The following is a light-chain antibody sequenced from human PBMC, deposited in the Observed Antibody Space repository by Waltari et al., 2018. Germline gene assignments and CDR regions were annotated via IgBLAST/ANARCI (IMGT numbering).Light chain of an antibody. J-gene: IGLJ2*01. CDR3: ATWDDSLNVV. CDR1: SSNSGSNT. CDR2: YSN. Sequence: QSVVTQPPSASGTPGPRVTISCSGSSSNSGSNTVNWYQHAPGTAPKLLIYYSNQRPSGVPDRFSASKSGTSASLAISGLQSEDEADYYCATWDDSLNVVFGGGTKLTVL. V-gene: IGLV1-44*01.